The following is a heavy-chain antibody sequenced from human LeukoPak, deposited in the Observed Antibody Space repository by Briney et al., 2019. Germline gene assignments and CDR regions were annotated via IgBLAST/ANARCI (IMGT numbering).Heavy chain of an antibody. V-gene: IGHV3-48*02. CDR2: ITSSSSII. CDR3: ARDYNFAFDY. J-gene: IGHJ4*02. CDR1: GFTFDDYG. Sequence: GGSLRLSCAASGFTFDDYGMSWVRQARGKGLEWVSYITSSSSIIYYADSVKGRFTVSRDNAKNSLYLQMDSVRDEDAAVYFCARDYNFAFDYWGQGTLVTVSS. D-gene: IGHD1-1*01.